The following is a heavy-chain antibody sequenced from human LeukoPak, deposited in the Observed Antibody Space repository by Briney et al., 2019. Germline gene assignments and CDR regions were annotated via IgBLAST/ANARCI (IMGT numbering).Heavy chain of an antibody. V-gene: IGHV3-7*01. Sequence: GRSLRLSCAASGFSFSSYDIHWVRQAPGKGLEWVANIKQDGSEKYYVDSVKGRFTISRDNAKNSLYLQMNSLRAEDTAVYYCATSKKANFDYWGQGTLVTVSS. CDR3: ATSKKANFDY. CDR1: GFSFSSYD. J-gene: IGHJ4*02. CDR2: IKQDGSEK.